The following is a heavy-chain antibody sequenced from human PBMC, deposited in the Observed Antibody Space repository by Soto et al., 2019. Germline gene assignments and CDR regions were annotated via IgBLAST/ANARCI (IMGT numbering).Heavy chain of an antibody. Sequence: PSETLSLTCAVYGGSFSGYSWSWIRQPPGKGLEWIGEINHSGSTNYNPSLKSRVTISVDTSKNQFSLKLSSVTAADTAVYYCARGGLWYYYFDYWGQGTLVTVS. CDR3: ARGGLWYYYFDY. CDR1: GGSFSGYS. V-gene: IGHV4-34*01. CDR2: INHSGST. J-gene: IGHJ4*02. D-gene: IGHD6-13*01.